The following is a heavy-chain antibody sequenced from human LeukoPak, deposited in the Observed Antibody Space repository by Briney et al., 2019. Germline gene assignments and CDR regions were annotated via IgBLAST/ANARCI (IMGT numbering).Heavy chain of an antibody. CDR2: IYSGGST. CDR1: GFTVSSNY. V-gene: IGHV3-66*02. D-gene: IGHD6-19*01. Sequence: GGSLRLSCAASGFTVSSNYMSWVRQAPGKGLEWVSVIYSGGSTYYADSVKGLFTISRDNSKNTLYLQMNSLRAEDTAVYYCARSYSSGCFDYWGQGTLVTVSS. J-gene: IGHJ4*02. CDR3: ARSYSSGCFDY.